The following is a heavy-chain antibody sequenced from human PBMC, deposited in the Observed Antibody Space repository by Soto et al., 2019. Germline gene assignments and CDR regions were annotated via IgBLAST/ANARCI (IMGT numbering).Heavy chain of an antibody. CDR3: ARHYSSGWSKVDY. Sequence: QLQLQESGPGLVKPSETLSLTCTVSGGSISSSSYYWGWIRQPPGKVLEWIGSISYSGSTYYNPSIKSRVNIPVDTSKNQFSLKLSSVTAADTAVYYCARHYSSGWSKVDYWGQGTLVTVSS. CDR1: GGSISSSSYY. V-gene: IGHV4-39*01. D-gene: IGHD6-19*01. CDR2: ISYSGST. J-gene: IGHJ4*02.